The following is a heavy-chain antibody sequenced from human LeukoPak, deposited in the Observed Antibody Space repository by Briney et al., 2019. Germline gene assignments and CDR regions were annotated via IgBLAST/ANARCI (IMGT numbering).Heavy chain of an antibody. D-gene: IGHD3-10*01. V-gene: IGHV3-7*04. Sequence: GRSLRLSYAASGFTFSSYWMSWVRQAPGKGLEWVANIKQDGSEKYYVNSVKGRFTISRDNAKNSLYLQMNRLRAEDTAVYYCARSLWFGESYYWGQGTLVTVSS. J-gene: IGHJ4*02. CDR2: IKQDGSEK. CDR3: ARSLWFGESYY. CDR1: GFTFSSYW.